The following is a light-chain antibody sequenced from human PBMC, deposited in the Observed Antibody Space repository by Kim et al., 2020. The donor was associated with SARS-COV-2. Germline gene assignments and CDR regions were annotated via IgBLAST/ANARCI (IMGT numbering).Light chain of an antibody. CDR2: DAS. CDR1: QSVSNY. V-gene: IGKV3-11*01. CDR3: QQRSKWCT. Sequence: SLSPGERATLSCRASQSVSNYLAWYQQKPGQAPRLLIYDASNRATGIPARFSGSGSGTDFTLTISSLEPEDFAVYYCQQRSKWCTFGQGTKVDIK. J-gene: IGKJ2*02.